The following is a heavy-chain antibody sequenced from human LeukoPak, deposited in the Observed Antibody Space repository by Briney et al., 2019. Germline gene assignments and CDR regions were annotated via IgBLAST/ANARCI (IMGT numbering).Heavy chain of an antibody. Sequence: GRSLRLSCAVSGFTFSSYGMHWVRQAPGKGLEWVAVISYDGSNKYYADSVKGRFTISRDNSKNTLYLQMNSLRAEDTAVYYCASLLDYWGQETLVTVSS. CDR1: GFTFSSYG. CDR2: ISYDGSNK. CDR3: ASLLDY. V-gene: IGHV3-30*03. J-gene: IGHJ4*02.